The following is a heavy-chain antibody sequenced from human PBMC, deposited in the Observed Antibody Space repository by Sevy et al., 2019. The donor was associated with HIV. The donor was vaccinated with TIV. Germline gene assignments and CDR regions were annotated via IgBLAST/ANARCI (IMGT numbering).Heavy chain of an antibody. D-gene: IGHD6-19*01. CDR2: IRSRAKTYAT. CDR3: SSQRTIAVAGDYFDY. CDR1: GFTFTGST. V-gene: IGHV3-73*01. J-gene: IGHJ4*02. Sequence: GGSLRLSCAASGFTFTGSTMYWVRQASGKGLEWVARIRSRAKTYATAYAASVKGRFTISGDDSRNTAYRQMNSLKTEETAVYYCSSQRTIAVAGDYFDYWGQGTLVTVSS.